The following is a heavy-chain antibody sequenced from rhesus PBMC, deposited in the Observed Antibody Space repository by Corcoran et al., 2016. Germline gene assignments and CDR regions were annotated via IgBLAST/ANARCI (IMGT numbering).Heavy chain of an antibody. CDR3: ASTTVGTVKYFDS. CDR1: GGSISSSY. V-gene: IGHV4-169*02. D-gene: IGHD5-24*01. CDR2: IYGSGSST. Sequence: QLQLQESGPGLVKPSETLSVTCAVSGGSISSSYWSWIRQAPGKGLEWIGYIYGSGSSTNYNPSLKSRVTLSVDTSKNQLSLKLSSVTAADTAVYYCASTTVGTVKYFDSWGQGVLVTVSS. J-gene: IGHJ4*01.